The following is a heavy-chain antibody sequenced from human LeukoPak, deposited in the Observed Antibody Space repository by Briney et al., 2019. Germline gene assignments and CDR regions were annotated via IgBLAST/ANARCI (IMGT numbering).Heavy chain of an antibody. Sequence: PGGSLRLSCAASGFTFSSYSMNWVRQAPGKGLEWVSSISSSSSYIYYADSVKGRFTISRDNSKNTLYLQMNSLRAEDTAVYYCAKEGSHPSMYYFDYWGQGTLVTVSS. V-gene: IGHV3-21*01. CDR3: AKEGSHPSMYYFDY. D-gene: IGHD2-2*01. CDR1: GFTFSSYS. CDR2: ISSSSSYI. J-gene: IGHJ4*02.